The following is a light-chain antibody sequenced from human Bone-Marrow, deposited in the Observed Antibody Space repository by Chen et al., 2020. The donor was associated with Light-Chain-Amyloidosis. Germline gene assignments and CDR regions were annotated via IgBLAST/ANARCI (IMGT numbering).Light chain of an antibody. CDR3: QQSYSTLPIT. J-gene: IGKJ5*01. V-gene: IGKV1-39*01. CDR2: TAS. CDR1: QFISNY. Sequence: DIQMTQSPSSLSASVGDRVIITCRVSQFISNYLNWYQQKPGKAPKLLIYTASSLQSGVPSRFSGSGSGTDFTLTISSLQPEDFATYYCQQSYSTLPITFGQGTRLEIK.